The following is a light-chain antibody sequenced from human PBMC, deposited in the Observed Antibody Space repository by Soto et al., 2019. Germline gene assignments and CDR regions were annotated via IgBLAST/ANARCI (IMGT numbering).Light chain of an antibody. CDR2: SNN. V-gene: IGLV1-44*01. J-gene: IGLJ2*01. Sequence: QSVQTQPPSASGTPGQRVTISCSGSSSNIGSNTVNWYQQLPGTAPKLLIYSNNQRPSGVPDRFSGSKSGTSASLAISGLQSEDEADYYCAAWDDSLVVFGGGTKLTVL. CDR3: AAWDDSLVV. CDR1: SSNIGSNT.